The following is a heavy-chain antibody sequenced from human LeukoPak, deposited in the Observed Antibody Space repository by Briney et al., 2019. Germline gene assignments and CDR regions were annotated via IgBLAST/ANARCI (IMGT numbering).Heavy chain of an antibody. CDR3: ARGMRLYYYYYMDV. D-gene: IGHD2-8*01. V-gene: IGHV1-18*01. Sequence: GASVKVSCKASGYTFTSYGISWVRQAPGQGLEWMGWISAYNGNTNYAQKLQGRVTMTTDTSTSTAYMELRSLSSDDTAVYYCARGMRLYYYYYMDVWGKGTTVTVSS. J-gene: IGHJ6*03. CDR2: ISAYNGNT. CDR1: GYTFTSYG.